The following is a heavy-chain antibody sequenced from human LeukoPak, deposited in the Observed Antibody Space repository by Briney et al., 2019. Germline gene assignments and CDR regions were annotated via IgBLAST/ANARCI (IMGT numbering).Heavy chain of an antibody. V-gene: IGHV4-34*01. CDR2: INHSGST. Sequence: KPSETLSLTCTVSGGSISSYYWSWIRQPPGKGLEWIGEINHSGSTNYNPSLKSRVTISVDTSKNQFSLKLSSVTAADTAVYYCARGGRGVPAARYYYYYGMDVWGQGTTVTVSS. CDR3: ARGGRGVPAARYYYYYGMDV. J-gene: IGHJ6*02. D-gene: IGHD2-2*01. CDR1: GGSISSYY.